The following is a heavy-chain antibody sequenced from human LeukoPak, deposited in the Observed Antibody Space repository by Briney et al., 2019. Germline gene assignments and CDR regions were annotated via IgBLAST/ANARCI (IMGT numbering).Heavy chain of an antibody. CDR3: ARDYELGTAGTAYEYFDY. CDR1: GYTFTAYY. Sequence: ASVKVSCKASGYTFTAYYMHWVRQAPGQGLEWMGWINPNSGGTSYAQKFQGRVTMTRDTSISTAYMELSRLRSDDTAVYYCARDYELGTAGTAYEYFDYWGQGTLVTVSS. D-gene: IGHD1-1*01. J-gene: IGHJ4*02. CDR2: INPNSGGT. V-gene: IGHV1-2*02.